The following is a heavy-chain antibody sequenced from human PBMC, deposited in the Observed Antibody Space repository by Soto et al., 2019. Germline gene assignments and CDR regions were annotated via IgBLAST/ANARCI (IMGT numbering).Heavy chain of an antibody. CDR2: MNPNSGHT. CDR1: GYTFTSHD. CDR3: AFLPYYDILTGYYTHLIDYGMDV. V-gene: IGHV1-8*01. J-gene: IGHJ6*02. D-gene: IGHD3-9*01. Sequence: ASVKVSCKASGYTFTSHDINWMRQTTGQGLEWMGWMNPNSGHTNYAQNFQGRVTMTRDTSINTAYMELTSLRAEDTAVYYCAFLPYYDILTGYYTHLIDYGMDVWGQGTTVTVSS.